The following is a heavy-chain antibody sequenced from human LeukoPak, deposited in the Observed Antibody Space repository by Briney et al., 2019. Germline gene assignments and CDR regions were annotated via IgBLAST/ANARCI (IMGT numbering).Heavy chain of an antibody. CDR1: GFTFSNYG. J-gene: IGHJ6*03. CDR3: AKAGNYYYYYMDV. CDR2: ISGSGGST. V-gene: IGHV3-23*01. Sequence: GGTLRLSCAASGFTFSNYGMIWVRQAPGKGLGWVSAISGSGGSTYYADSVKGRFAISRDNSKNTLYLQMNSRRAEDTAVYYCAKAGNYYYYYMDVWGKGTTVTISS. D-gene: IGHD3-10*01.